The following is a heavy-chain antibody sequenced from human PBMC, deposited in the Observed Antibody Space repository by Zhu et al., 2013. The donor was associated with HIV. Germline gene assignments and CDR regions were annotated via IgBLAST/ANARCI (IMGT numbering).Heavy chain of an antibody. CDR3: AXVRCGSCYSDAFDY. Sequence: QVQLVQSGAEVKKPGASVKVSCKASGYTFTSYYMHWVRQAPGQGLEWMGIINPSGGSTSYAQKFQGRVTMTRDTSTSTVYMELSSLRSEGTAVYYCAXVRCGSCYSDAFDYLGPRDKWSPVLF. D-gene: IGHD2-15*01. J-gene: IGHJ3*02. V-gene: IGHV1-46*01. CDR2: INPSGGST. CDR1: GYTFTSYY.